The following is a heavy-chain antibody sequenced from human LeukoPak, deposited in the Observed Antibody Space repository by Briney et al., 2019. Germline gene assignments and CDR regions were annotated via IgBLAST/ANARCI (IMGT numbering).Heavy chain of an antibody. CDR2: IIPIFSTA. CDR3: ASDDSSGYLWWFDP. D-gene: IGHD3-22*01. V-gene: IGHV1-69*05. CDR1: GGTFSSYA. Sequence: TSVKVSCKASGGTFSSYAISWVRQAPGQGLEWMGRIIPIFSTANYAQKFQGRVTITTDESTSTAYMELSSLRSEDTAVYCCASDDSSGYLWWFDPWGQGTLVTVSS. J-gene: IGHJ5*02.